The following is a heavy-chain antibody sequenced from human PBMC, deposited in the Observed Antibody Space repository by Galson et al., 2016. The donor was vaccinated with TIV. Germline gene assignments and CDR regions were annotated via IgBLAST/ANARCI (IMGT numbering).Heavy chain of an antibody. CDR2: ISWNRGNI. CDR3: VKDTQRGCDNSNCYTYNFYFYGLDV. V-gene: IGHV3-9*01. D-gene: IGHD2-2*02. CDR1: GFRFDDYA. Sequence: LRLSCAASGFRFDDYAMHWVRQVPGKGLEWVSGISWNRGNIGYANSVKGRFTISRDNAKNSLSLQMNSLRAEDTALYYCVKDTQRGCDNSNCYTYNFYFYGLDVWGQGTTVTVS. J-gene: IGHJ6*02.